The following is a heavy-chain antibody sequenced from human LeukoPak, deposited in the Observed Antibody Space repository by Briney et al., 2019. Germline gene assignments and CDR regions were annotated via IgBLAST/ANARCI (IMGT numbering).Heavy chain of an antibody. D-gene: IGHD3-10*01. J-gene: IGHJ4*02. Sequence: SVKVSCKASGGTFSSYAISWVRQAPGQGLEWMGGIIPIFGTANYAQKFQGRVTITADESTSTAYMELSSLRSEDTAVYYCAKSMVRGVIIQYDYWGQGTLVAVSS. CDR1: GGTFSSYA. CDR3: AKSMVRGVIIQYDY. CDR2: IIPIFGTA. V-gene: IGHV1-69*01.